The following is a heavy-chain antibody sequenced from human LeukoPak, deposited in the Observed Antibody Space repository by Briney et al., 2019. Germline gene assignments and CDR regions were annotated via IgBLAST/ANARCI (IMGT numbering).Heavy chain of an antibody. CDR2: IYYSGST. V-gene: IGHV4-59*01. CDR3: ARGDSSTWYSAFGY. CDR1: GGSISSYY. D-gene: IGHD6-13*01. J-gene: IGHJ4*02. Sequence: PSETLSLTCTVFGGSISSYYWSWIRQPPGKGLEWIGYIYYSGSTNYNPSLKSRVTISVDTSKNQFSLKLSSVTAADTAVYYCARGDSSTWYSAFGYWGQGTPVTVSS.